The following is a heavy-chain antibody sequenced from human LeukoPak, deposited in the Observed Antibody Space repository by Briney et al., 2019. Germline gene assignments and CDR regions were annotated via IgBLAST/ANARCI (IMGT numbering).Heavy chain of an antibody. CDR3: AKDQGVVGSYDA. Sequence: PGGSLRLSCEASGFTFSRFGMNWVRQAPGKGLEWVASIQYDESLKCYLGSVKGRFATSRDNSKNTVYLQMNSLRVEDTAVYYCAKDQGVVGSYDAWGQGTLVTVSS. D-gene: IGHD3-10*01. V-gene: IGHV3-30*02. CDR1: GFTFSRFG. CDR2: IQYDESLK. J-gene: IGHJ5*02.